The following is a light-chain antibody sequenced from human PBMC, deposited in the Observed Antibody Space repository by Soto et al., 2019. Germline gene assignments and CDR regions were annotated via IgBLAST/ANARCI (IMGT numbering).Light chain of an antibody. V-gene: IGKV1-5*03. CDR2: KAS. J-gene: IGKJ2*01. CDR1: QSISSW. CDR3: QQYNSYLYT. Sequence: DIQMTQSPSPLSASVGDRVTITCRASQSISSWLAWYQQKPGKAPKLLIYKASSFESGVPSRFSGSGSGTEFTLTISSLQPDDFATYYCQQYNSYLYTFGQGTKLEIK.